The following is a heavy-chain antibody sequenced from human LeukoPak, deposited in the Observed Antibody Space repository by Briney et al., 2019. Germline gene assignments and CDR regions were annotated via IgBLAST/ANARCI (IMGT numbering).Heavy chain of an antibody. CDR3: ARPEGPYDIFGMDV. V-gene: IGHV3-66*04. CDR1: GFSVGDNY. D-gene: IGHD3-9*01. J-gene: IGHJ6*02. Sequence: GGSLRLSCAASGFSVGDNYMSWVRQAPGKGLEWVSVIYSSGSTHYADSVKGRFTIPRDIPKNTLFLQMNSLRAEDTAVYYCARPEGPYDIFGMDVWGQGTTVTVSS. CDR2: IYSSGST.